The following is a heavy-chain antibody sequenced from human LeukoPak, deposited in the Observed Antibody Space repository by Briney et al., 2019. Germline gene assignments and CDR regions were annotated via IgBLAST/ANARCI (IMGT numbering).Heavy chain of an antibody. V-gene: IGHV3-33*01. CDR2: IWYDGSNK. CDR3: ARGVFAGDLLTGYWFFDL. CDR1: GFTFSSSG. D-gene: IGHD1-20*01. Sequence: GGSLRLSCAASGFTFSSSGFHWVRQAPGKGLEWVALIWYDGSNKYYADSVKGRFTISRDNSKNTVYPQMNSLRAEDAAVYYCARGVFAGDLLTGYWFFDLWGRGTLVTVSS. J-gene: IGHJ2*01.